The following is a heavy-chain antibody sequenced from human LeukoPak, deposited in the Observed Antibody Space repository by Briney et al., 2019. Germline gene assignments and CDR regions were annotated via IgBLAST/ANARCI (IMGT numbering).Heavy chain of an antibody. Sequence: GESLKISCKGSGYSFTSYWIGWVRQMPGKGLEWMGIIYPGDSDTRYSPSFQGQVTISADKFISTAYLQWSSLKASDTAMYYCARHPLLWFGEKYNWFDPWGQGTLVTVSS. CDR1: GYSFTSYW. CDR3: ARHPLLWFGEKYNWFDP. V-gene: IGHV5-51*01. D-gene: IGHD3-10*01. J-gene: IGHJ5*02. CDR2: IYPGDSDT.